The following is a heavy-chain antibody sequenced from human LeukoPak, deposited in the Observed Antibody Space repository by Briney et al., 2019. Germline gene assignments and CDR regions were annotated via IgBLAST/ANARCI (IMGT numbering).Heavy chain of an antibody. Sequence: GGSLRLSCAASGFTVSSNYMSWVRQAPGKGLEGVSVIYRGGSTYYADFVKGRFTISRDNSKNTLFLQMNDLTVEDTAMFYCARSRLDAFDIWGQGTMVTVSS. CDR2: IYRGGST. CDR3: ARSRLDAFDI. D-gene: IGHD6-19*01. J-gene: IGHJ3*02. CDR1: GFTVSSNY. V-gene: IGHV3-53*01.